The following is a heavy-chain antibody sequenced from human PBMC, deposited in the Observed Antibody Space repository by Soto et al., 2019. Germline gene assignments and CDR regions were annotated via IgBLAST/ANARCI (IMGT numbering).Heavy chain of an antibody. Sequence: GGPQSLSCAASGLTFTRYSMNWVRQVPGKGLEWVSSISSTTNYIYYGDSMKGRFTISRDNAKNSLYLEMNSLRAEDTAVYYCARESEDLTSNFDYWGQGTLVTVSS. V-gene: IGHV3-21*06. CDR2: ISSTTNYI. CDR3: ARESEDLTSNFDY. CDR1: GLTFTRYS. J-gene: IGHJ4*02.